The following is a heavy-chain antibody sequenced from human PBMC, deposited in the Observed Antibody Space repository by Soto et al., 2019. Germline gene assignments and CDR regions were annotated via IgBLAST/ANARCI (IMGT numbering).Heavy chain of an antibody. D-gene: IGHD2-8*01. V-gene: IGHV3-74*01. J-gene: IGHJ6*02. CDR2: ISGDGSST. CDR1: GFTFSSYA. Sequence: GGSLRLSCAASGFTFSSYAMSWVRQAPGKGLEWVSGISGDGSSTSYADSVKGRFTISRDNAKNTLYLQMNSLRAEDTAVYYCASSWSMDVWGQGTTVTVSS. CDR3: ASSWSMDV.